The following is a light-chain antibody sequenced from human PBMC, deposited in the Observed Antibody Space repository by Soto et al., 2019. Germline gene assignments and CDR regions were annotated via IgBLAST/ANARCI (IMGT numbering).Light chain of an antibody. Sequence: EIVMTQSPATLSVSPGERATLSCWASQSVSSNLAWYQQKPGQAPRLLIYDVSTRATGIPTRFSGSGSGTEFTLTISSLQSEDFAAYYCQQYNNWPLTFGGGTKVDIK. CDR1: QSVSSN. V-gene: IGKV3D-15*01. J-gene: IGKJ4*01. CDR2: DVS. CDR3: QQYNNWPLT.